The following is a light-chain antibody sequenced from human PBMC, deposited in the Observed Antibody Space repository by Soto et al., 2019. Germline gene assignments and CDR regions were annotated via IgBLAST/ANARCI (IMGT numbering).Light chain of an antibody. Sequence: DIQMTQSPSSLSASVGDRVTITCRASQSISSYLNWYQQKPGKAPKLLIYAASSLQSGVPSRFSGSGSGTDFTLIISSLQPDDFATYYCQQSYSTPYTFGQGTKLEIK. CDR3: QQSYSTPYT. J-gene: IGKJ2*01. CDR2: AAS. V-gene: IGKV1-39*01. CDR1: QSISSY.